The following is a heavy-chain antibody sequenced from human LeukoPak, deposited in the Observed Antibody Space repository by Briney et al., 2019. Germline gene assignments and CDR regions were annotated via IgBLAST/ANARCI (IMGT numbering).Heavy chain of an antibody. Sequence: SETLFLTCTVSGGSISSGSYYWSWIRQPAGKGLEWIGRIYTSGSTNYNPSLKSRVTISVDTSMNQFSLKLSSVTAADTAVYYCALQLRHAFDIWGQGTMVTVSS. CDR1: GGSISSGSYY. CDR2: IYTSGST. V-gene: IGHV4-61*02. CDR3: ALQLRHAFDI. D-gene: IGHD2-2*01. J-gene: IGHJ3*02.